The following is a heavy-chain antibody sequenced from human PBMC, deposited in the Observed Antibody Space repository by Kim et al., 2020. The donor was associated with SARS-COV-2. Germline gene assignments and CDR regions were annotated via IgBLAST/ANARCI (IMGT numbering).Heavy chain of an antibody. D-gene: IGHD3-3*01. Sequence: NPALEGRVTVSEDASKNQFSRSLSAVTATDTAVYYCARQGFYDCWTTFDYWGQGTLVTVSS. CDR3: ARQGFYDCWTTFDY. V-gene: IGHV4-59*08. J-gene: IGHJ4*02.